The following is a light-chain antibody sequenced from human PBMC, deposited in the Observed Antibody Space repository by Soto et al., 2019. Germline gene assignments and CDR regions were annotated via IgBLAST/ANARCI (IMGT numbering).Light chain of an antibody. J-gene: IGKJ3*01. CDR1: QSVGYSSINKNY. CDR3: QQYYSTPFT. Sequence: DIVMTQSPDSLDVSLGERATINCKSSQSVGYSSINKNYLAWYQQKPGQPPRLLIYWASTRESGVPDRFSGSGSGTDFTLTISSLQAEDVAVYYCQQYYSTPFTFGPGTKVDIK. V-gene: IGKV4-1*01. CDR2: WAS.